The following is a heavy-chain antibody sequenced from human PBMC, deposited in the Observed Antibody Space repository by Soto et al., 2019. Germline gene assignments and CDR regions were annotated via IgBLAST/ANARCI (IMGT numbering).Heavy chain of an antibody. CDR1: GFIFSNYG. Sequence: PGGSLRLSCAASGFIFSNYGMHWVRQAPGKGLEWVAAVSRNEDSTYYADSVKGRFTISRDNSKNTLYLQMGSLRPEDMAVYYCARRARPDFYYMDVWGKGTTVTVSS. D-gene: IGHD6-6*01. J-gene: IGHJ6*03. CDR2: VSRNEDST. V-gene: IGHV3-64*02. CDR3: ARRARPDFYYMDV.